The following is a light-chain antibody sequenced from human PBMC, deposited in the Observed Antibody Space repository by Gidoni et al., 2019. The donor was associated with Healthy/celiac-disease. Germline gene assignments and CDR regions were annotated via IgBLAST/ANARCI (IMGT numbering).Light chain of an antibody. Sequence: VSPGQTASITCSGDKLGDKYACWYQQKPGQTPVLVIYQDSKRPSGIPERFSGSNSGNTATLTISGTQAMDEADYYCQAWDSSTAVFGTGTKVTVL. V-gene: IGLV3-1*01. CDR2: QDS. J-gene: IGLJ1*01. CDR1: KLGDKY. CDR3: QAWDSSTAV.